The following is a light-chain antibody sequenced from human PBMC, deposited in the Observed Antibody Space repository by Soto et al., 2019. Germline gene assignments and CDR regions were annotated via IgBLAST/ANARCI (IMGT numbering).Light chain of an antibody. V-gene: IGKV3-15*01. Sequence: ESVLTQSPATPSLSPGERATLSCRASQSVSSYLAWYQQRPGQAPRLLIYGASSRATGIPARFSGSGSGTEFTLTISSLQSEDFAVYYCQQYNNWPPWTFGQGTKVDNK. J-gene: IGKJ1*01. CDR3: QQYNNWPPWT. CDR1: QSVSSY. CDR2: GAS.